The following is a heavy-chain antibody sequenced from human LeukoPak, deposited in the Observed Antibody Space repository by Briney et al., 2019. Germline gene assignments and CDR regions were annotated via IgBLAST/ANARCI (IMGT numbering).Heavy chain of an antibody. CDR2: ISYSGST. V-gene: IGHV4-39*01. Sequence: SETLSLTCTVSGGSISSSSYYWGWIRQPPGKGLEWIGGISYSGSTYYNPSLKSRVTIYVDMSKNQFSLKLSSVTAADTAVYYCARHGLSGVSLRINWFDPWGRGTLVTVSS. CDR3: ARHGLSGVSLRINWFDP. D-gene: IGHD1-26*01. J-gene: IGHJ5*02. CDR1: GGSISSSSYY.